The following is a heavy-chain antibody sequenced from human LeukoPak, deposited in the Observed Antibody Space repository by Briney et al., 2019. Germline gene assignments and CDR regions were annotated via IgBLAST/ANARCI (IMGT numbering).Heavy chain of an antibody. CDR1: GFTFSSYA. CDR2: ISGSGGST. V-gene: IGHV3-23*01. D-gene: IGHD6-19*01. Sequence: GGSLRLSCAASGFTFSSYAMSWVRQAPGKGLEWVSAISGSGGSTYYADSVKGRFTISRDNSKNTLYLQMNSLRAEDTAVYYCARDRAGQWLVLVLDYWGQGTLVTVSS. CDR3: ARDRAGQWLVLVLDY. J-gene: IGHJ4*02.